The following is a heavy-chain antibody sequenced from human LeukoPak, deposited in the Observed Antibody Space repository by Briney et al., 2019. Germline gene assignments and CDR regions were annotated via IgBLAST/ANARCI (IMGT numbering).Heavy chain of an antibody. CDR3: ARGSNIAARRSPYY. CDR2: MNPNSGNT. D-gene: IGHD6-6*01. Sequence: ASVKVSCKASGYTFTSYDINWVRQATGQGLEWMGWMNPNSGNTGYAQKFQGRVTMTRNTSISTAYMELSSLRSEDTAVYYCARGSNIAARRSPYYWGQGTLVTVSS. CDR1: GYTFTSYD. V-gene: IGHV1-8*01. J-gene: IGHJ4*02.